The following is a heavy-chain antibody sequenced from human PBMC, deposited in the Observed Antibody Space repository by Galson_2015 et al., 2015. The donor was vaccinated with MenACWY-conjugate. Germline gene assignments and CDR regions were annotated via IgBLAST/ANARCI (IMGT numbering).Heavy chain of an antibody. CDR1: GLTFSSYT. Sequence: SLRLSCAASGLTFSSYTMHWVRQAPGKGLEWVAVMSYDGSNKYYADSVKGRFTISRDNSKNTLYLQMDSLRAEDTAVYYCARGRSRPLAHAFDIWGQGTMVTVSS. CDR3: ARGRSRPLAHAFDI. CDR2: MSYDGSNK. D-gene: IGHD1-26*01. J-gene: IGHJ3*02. V-gene: IGHV3-30*01.